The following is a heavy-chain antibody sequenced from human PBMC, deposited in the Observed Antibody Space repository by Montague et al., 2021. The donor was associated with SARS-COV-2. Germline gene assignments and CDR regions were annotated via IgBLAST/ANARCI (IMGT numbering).Heavy chain of an antibody. CDR2: ISSDGSRR. V-gene: IGHV3-74*01. Sequence: SLRLSCAASGFTFSSYWMYWVRQAPGKGLVWVSHISSDGSRRRYADSVKGRFTISRDNSKNTLYLQMNSLRAEDTAVYYCAKSRGIRYDSSGYYYPLDYWGQGTLVTVSS. CDR3: AKSRGIRYDSSGYYYPLDY. CDR1: GFTFSSYW. J-gene: IGHJ4*02. D-gene: IGHD3-22*01.